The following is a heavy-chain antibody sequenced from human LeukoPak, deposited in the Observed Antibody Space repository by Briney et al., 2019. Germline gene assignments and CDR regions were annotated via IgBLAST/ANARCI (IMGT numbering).Heavy chain of an antibody. J-gene: IGHJ4*02. Sequence: ASVKVSCKASGYTFTSYGISWVRQAPGQGLEWMGWISAYNGNTNYAQKFQGRVTITADESTSTAYMELSSLRSDDTAVYYCARERFYSSGSKSNRVDYWGQGTLVTVSS. D-gene: IGHD6-19*01. CDR1: GYTFTSYG. V-gene: IGHV1-18*01. CDR2: ISAYNGNT. CDR3: ARERFYSSGSKSNRVDY.